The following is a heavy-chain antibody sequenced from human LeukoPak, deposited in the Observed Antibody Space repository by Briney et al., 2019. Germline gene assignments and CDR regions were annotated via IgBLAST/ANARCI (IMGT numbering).Heavy chain of an antibody. J-gene: IGHJ6*02. D-gene: IGHD2-2*01. V-gene: IGHV4-61*02. Sequence: SETLSLTCTVSGGSIRSGSYYRSWIRQPAGKGLEWIGRIYTSGSTNYNPSLKSRVTISVDTSKNQFSLKLSSVTAADTAVYYCARGLVVPAAILHYYYGMDVWGQGTTVTVSS. CDR1: GGSIRSGSYY. CDR2: IYTSGST. CDR3: ARGLVVPAAILHYYYGMDV.